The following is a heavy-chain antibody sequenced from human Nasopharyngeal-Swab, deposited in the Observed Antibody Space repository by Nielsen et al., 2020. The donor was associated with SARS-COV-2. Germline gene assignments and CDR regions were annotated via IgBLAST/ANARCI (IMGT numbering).Heavy chain of an antibody. CDR1: GGSISSYY. CDR3: ARGGIAARSFFDY. CDR2: IYYSGST. V-gene: IGHV4-59*01. Sequence: SETLSLTCTVSGGSISSYYWSWIRQPPGKGLEWIGYIYYSGSTNYNPSLKSRVTISVDTSKNQFPLKLSSVTAADTAVYYCARGGIAARSFFDYWGQGTLVTVSS. J-gene: IGHJ4*02. D-gene: IGHD6-6*01.